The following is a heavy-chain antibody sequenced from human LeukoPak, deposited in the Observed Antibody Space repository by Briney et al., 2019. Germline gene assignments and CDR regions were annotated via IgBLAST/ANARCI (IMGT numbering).Heavy chain of an antibody. CDR1: GFTFSSYS. CDR3: ARDRSGSDYGMDV. D-gene: IGHD3-10*01. CDR2: ISSSSSYI. V-gene: IGHV3-21*01. J-gene: IGHJ6*04. Sequence: GGSLRLSCAASGFTFSSYSMNWVRQAPGKGLEWVSSISSSSSYIYYADSVKGRFTISRDNAKNSLYLQMNSLRAEDMAVYYCARDRSGSDYGMDVWGKGTTVTVSS.